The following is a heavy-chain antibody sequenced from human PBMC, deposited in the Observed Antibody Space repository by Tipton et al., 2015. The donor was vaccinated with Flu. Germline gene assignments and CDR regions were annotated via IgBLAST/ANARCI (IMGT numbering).Heavy chain of an antibody. Sequence: TLSLTCTVSGGSISSSSYYWGWIRQPPGKGLEWIGSIYYSGSTYYNPSLKSRVTISVDTSKNQFSLKLSSVTAADTAVYYCARLRANYYDSSGYSDYWGQGTLVTVSP. CDR3: ARLRANYYDSSGYSDY. CDR2: IYYSGST. J-gene: IGHJ4*02. CDR1: GGSISSSSYY. V-gene: IGHV4-39*07. D-gene: IGHD3-22*01.